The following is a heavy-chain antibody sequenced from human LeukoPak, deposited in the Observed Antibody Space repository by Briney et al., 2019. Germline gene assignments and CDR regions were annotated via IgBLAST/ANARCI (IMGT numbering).Heavy chain of an antibody. V-gene: IGHV5-51*01. CDR3: ARLCGNYCNWFDP. D-gene: IGHD1-26*01. CDR2: MYPGDSDI. J-gene: IGHJ5*02. CDR1: GYNFTSHW. Sequence: GESLKISCKGSGYNFTSHWIGWVRQMPGKGLEWMGIMYPGDSDIRYSPSFQGQVTISADKAISTACLQWSSLKASDTAMYYCARLCGNYCNWFDPWGQGTLVTVSS.